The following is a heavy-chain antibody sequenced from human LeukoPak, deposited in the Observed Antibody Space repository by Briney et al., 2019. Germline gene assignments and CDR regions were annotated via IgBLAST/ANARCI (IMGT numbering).Heavy chain of an antibody. CDR1: GGSISSSH. D-gene: IGHD2-2*01. V-gene: IGHV4-59*08. CDR3: ARLCSSTSCYVSFDI. Sequence: SETLSLTCTVSGGSISSSHWSWIRQPPGKGLEWIGYISYSGSTNYNPSLRSRVTISKDTFKNQFSLKLSSVTAADTAVYYCARLCSSTSCYVSFDIWGQGTMVTVSS. CDR2: ISYSGST. J-gene: IGHJ3*02.